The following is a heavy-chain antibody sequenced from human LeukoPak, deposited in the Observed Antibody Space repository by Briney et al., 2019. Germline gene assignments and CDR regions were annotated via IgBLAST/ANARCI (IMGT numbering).Heavy chain of an antibody. CDR2: IYYSGST. V-gene: IGHV4-31*03. J-gene: IGHJ6*02. CDR3: ARAPGYCSSTSCYKSYYYGMDV. CDR1: GGSISSGGYY. D-gene: IGHD2-2*02. Sequence: PSETLSLTCTVSGGSISSGGYYWSWIRQHPGKGLEWIGYIYYSGSTYYNPSLKSRVTISVDTSKNQFSLKLSSVTAADTAVYYCARAPGYCSSTSCYKSYYYGMDVWGQGTTVTVSS.